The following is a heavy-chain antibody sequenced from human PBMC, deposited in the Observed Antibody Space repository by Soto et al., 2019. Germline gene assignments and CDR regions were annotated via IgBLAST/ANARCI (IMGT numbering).Heavy chain of an antibody. CDR2: INSDGSST. J-gene: IGHJ4*02. CDR1: GFTFSSYW. Sequence: EVLLVESGGGLVQPGGSLRLSCAASGFTFSSYWMHWVRHDPGKGLVWVSRINSDGSSTNYADSVKGRFTISRDNAKNTLHLQMSRLRAEDTAVYYCVRGSSGWYGVDSWGQGTLVTVSS. D-gene: IGHD6-19*01. V-gene: IGHV3-74*01. CDR3: VRGSSGWYGVDS.